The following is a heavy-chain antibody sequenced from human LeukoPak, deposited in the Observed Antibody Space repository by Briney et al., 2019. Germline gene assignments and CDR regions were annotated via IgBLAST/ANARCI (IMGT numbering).Heavy chain of an antibody. CDR1: DGSISSSSSY. J-gene: IGHJ4*02. CDR2: IYYSGST. Sequence: SETLSLTCAVSDGSISSSSSYWGWIRQPPGKGLEWIGSIYYSGSTYYNPSLKSRVTISVDTSKNQFSLKLSSVTAADTAVYYCARGGGSSGYYYDYWGQGPLVTVSS. CDR3: ARGGGSSGYYYDY. V-gene: IGHV4-39*01. D-gene: IGHD3-22*01.